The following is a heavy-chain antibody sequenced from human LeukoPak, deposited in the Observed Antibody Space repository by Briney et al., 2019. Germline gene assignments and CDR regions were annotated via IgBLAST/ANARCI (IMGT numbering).Heavy chain of an antibody. Sequence: ASVKVSCKASGYTFTSYGISWVRRAPGQGLEWMGWISAYNGNTNYAQKLQGRVTMTTDTSTSTAYMELRSLRSDDTAVYYCARSGRGYDGGTYFDYWGQGTLVTVSS. CDR1: GYTFTSYG. D-gene: IGHD5-12*01. J-gene: IGHJ4*02. V-gene: IGHV1-18*01. CDR2: ISAYNGNT. CDR3: ARSGRGYDGGTYFDY.